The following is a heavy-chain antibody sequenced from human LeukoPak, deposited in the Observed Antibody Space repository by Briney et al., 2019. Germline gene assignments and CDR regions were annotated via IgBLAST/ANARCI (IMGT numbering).Heavy chain of an antibody. CDR3: ARGTSGRYFIFDD. V-gene: IGHV4-4*07. CDR2: IYTSGGT. CDR1: GGSIGSYY. Sequence: SEALSLTCTVSGGSIGSYYWSWIRQPAGKGLEWIGRIYTSGGTVYNPSLKSRVTMSVDTSKNQFSLKLSSVTAADTAIYYCARGTSGRYFIFDDWGQGTLVTVSS. J-gene: IGHJ4*02. D-gene: IGHD1-26*01.